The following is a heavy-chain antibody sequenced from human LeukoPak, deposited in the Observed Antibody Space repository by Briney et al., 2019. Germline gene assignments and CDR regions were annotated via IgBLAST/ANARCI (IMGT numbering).Heavy chain of an antibody. V-gene: IGHV3-7*03. Sequence: GGSLRLSCAASGFTFSNYWMTWVRQAPGKGLEWVANIKHDGSEDYYLDSVKGRFTISRDNAKSSMWLQMNSLRAEDTAVYYCAKSGDDILTASPFDYWGQGTLVTVSS. CDR3: AKSGDDILTASPFDY. J-gene: IGHJ4*02. D-gene: IGHD3-9*01. CDR1: GFTFSNYW. CDR2: IKHDGSED.